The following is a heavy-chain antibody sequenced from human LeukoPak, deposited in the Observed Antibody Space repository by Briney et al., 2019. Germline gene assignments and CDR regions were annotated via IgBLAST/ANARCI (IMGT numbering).Heavy chain of an antibody. J-gene: IGHJ5*02. V-gene: IGHV1-2*02. CDR3: ARNAVARLGWFDP. CDR1: VDTFTASF. CDR2: IKYNNDGA. Sequence: ASLKVSCKASVDTFTASFVHWVRQSRGQGLECMGCIKYNNDGANSTQKFQGRVTMTWDGSITTAYMEIRGLRSDDTAVYYCARNAVARLGWFDPWGQGTLVTVCS. D-gene: IGHD5-12*01.